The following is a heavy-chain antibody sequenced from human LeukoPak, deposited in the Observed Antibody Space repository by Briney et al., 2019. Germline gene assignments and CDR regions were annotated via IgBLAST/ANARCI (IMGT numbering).Heavy chain of an antibody. D-gene: IGHD1-26*01. CDR3: ARRGSGRNWFDP. V-gene: IGHV4-31*03. J-gene: IGHJ5*02. Sequence: SQTLSLTCTVSGGSISSGAYYWSWVRQLPEKGLDWIGYIGYTGDTYYNPSLRSRATISKDTSKTQFSLRLGSVTAADTAVYYCARRGSGRNWFDPWGQGTLVTVSS. CDR1: GGSISSGAYY. CDR2: IGYTGDT.